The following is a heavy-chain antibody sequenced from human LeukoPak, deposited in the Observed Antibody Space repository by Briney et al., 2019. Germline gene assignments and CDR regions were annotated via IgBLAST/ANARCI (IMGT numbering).Heavy chain of an antibody. CDR2: ISYDGSDK. D-gene: IGHD5-12*01. CDR3: ARERGYRGYGSREYYYFDY. V-gene: IGHV3-30*09. CDR1: EFTFSNYA. Sequence: GGSLRLSCTASEFTFSNYALHWVRQAPGKGLEWVAVISYDGSDKYYASYVKGRFAISRDNSKNTLYLQMNSLRADDTAVYYCARERGYRGYGSREYYYFDYWGQGTLVTVSS. J-gene: IGHJ4*02.